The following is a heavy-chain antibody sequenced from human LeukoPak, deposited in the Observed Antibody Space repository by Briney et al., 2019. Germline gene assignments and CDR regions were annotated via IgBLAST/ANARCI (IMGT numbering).Heavy chain of an antibody. CDR1: GYTFTDYY. D-gene: IGHD5-18*01. Sequence: ASVNVSCTASGYTFTDYYMHWVRQAPGQGLEWMGWINPNSGGTKYAQTFKGRVTMTRDTSISTAYMELSSLRSDDTAVYYCARDGDTYGYYYYGMDVWGQGTTVTVSS. J-gene: IGHJ6*02. V-gene: IGHV1-2*02. CDR2: INPNSGGT. CDR3: ARDGDTYGYYYYGMDV.